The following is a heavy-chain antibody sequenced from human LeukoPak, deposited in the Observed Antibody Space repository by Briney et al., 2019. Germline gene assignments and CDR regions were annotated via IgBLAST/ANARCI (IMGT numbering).Heavy chain of an antibody. CDR3: AKDYYYDSSGYRKEEFDY. Sequence: GGSLRLSCAASGFAFSSYSMNWIRQAPGKGLEWVSAISGSGGSTYYADSVKGRFTISRDNSKNTLYLQMNSLRAEDTAVYYCAKDYYYDSSGYRKEEFDYWGQGTLVTVSS. D-gene: IGHD3-22*01. V-gene: IGHV3-23*01. CDR2: ISGSGGST. J-gene: IGHJ4*02. CDR1: GFAFSSYS.